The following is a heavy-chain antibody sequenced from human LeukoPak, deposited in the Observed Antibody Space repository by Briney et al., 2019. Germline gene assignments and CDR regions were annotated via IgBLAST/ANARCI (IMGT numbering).Heavy chain of an antibody. J-gene: IGHJ4*02. CDR3: AKDRRGDGYNSFDY. CDR2: IRYNGDTK. D-gene: IGHD5-24*01. CDR1: GFGFSGYG. V-gene: IGHV3-30*02. Sequence: GGSLRLSCATSGFGFSGYGMHWVRQAPGKGLEWVAFIRYNGDTKTYADSVKGRFTISRDNSKNTLYLQMNSLRAEDTAVYYCAKDRRGDGYNSFDYWGQGTLVTVSS.